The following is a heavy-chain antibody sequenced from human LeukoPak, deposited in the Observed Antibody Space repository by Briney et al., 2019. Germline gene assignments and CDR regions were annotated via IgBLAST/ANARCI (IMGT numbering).Heavy chain of an antibody. CDR1: GYTITDYY. V-gene: IGHV1-2*04. CDR3: ARVVFGYSSSWYHRSYFDY. J-gene: IGHJ4*02. CDR2: IIPNTGGT. D-gene: IGHD6-13*01. Sequence: GASVKVSCKVSGYTITDYYLHWVRQAPGQGLEWMGRIIPNTGGTNYAQKFQDWVTMSSDTSISTAYMELSSLRSDDTAVYYCARVVFGYSSSWYHRSYFDYWGQGTLVTVSS.